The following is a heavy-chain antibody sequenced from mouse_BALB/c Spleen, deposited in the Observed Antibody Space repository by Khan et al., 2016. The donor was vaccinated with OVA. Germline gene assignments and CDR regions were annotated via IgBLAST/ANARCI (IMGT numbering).Heavy chain of an antibody. D-gene: IGHD2-3*01. V-gene: IGHV9-3*02. CDR2: INTNTGEP. CDR3: ARSRWLLPAMDY. Sequence: QIQLVQSGPELKKPGETVKISCKASGYTFTNYGMNWVKQSPGKGLKWMGWINTNTGEPTYVEEFKGRFAFSLETSASTAHLQINNLKNEDTATYFGARSRWLLPAMDYWGQGTSVTGSS. CDR1: GYTFTNYG. J-gene: IGHJ4*01.